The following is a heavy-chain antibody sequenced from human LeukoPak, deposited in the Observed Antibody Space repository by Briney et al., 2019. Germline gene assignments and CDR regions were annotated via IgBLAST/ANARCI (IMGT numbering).Heavy chain of an antibody. D-gene: IGHD3-22*01. Sequence: PSETLSLTCTVSGGSISSGSYYWSWIRQPAGKGLEWIGRIYTSGSTNYNPSLKSRVTISADTSKNQFSLKLSSVTAADTAVYYCARDYYDSSGWGPYYYYMDVWGKGTTVTISS. CDR1: GGSISSGSYY. J-gene: IGHJ6*03. V-gene: IGHV4-61*02. CDR2: IYTSGST. CDR3: ARDYYDSSGWGPYYYYMDV.